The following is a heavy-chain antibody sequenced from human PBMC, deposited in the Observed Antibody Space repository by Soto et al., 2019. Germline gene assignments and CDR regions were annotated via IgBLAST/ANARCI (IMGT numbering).Heavy chain of an antibody. CDR3: ARARQAATPLYEMGYYYGMDV. Sequence: GGSLRLSCAASGFTFSSYSMNWVRQAPGKGLEWVSSISSSSSYIYYADSVKGRFTISRDNAKNSLYLQMNSLRAEDTAVYYCARARQAATPLYEMGYYYGMDVWGQGTTVTVSS. V-gene: IGHV3-21*01. CDR1: GFTFSSYS. CDR2: ISSSSSYI. D-gene: IGHD2-15*01. J-gene: IGHJ6*02.